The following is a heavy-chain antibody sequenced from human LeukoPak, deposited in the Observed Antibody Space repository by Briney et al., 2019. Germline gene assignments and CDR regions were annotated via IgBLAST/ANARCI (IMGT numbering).Heavy chain of an antibody. Sequence: SETLSLTCTVSGGSISSYYWSWIRQPPGKGLEWLGYIYYSGSTNCNPSLKSRVTISVDTSKNQFSLKLSSVTAADTAVYYCAREGDSCFDYWGQGTLVTVSS. D-gene: IGHD2-21*02. CDR2: IYYSGST. CDR3: AREGDSCFDY. CDR1: GGSISSYY. J-gene: IGHJ4*02. V-gene: IGHV4-59*01.